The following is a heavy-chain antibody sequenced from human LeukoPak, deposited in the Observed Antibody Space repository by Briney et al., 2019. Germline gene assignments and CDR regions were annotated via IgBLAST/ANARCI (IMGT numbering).Heavy chain of an antibody. CDR2: INPNGGST. J-gene: IGHJ4*02. CDR3: ARLPWETSRPPEPDY. Sequence: ASVKVSCTASGYTFTGDYMHWVRQAPGQGLEWMGVINPNGGSTNCAQKFQGRVTMTRDTSTSTVYMELRSLSSEDTAVYYCARLPWETSRPPEPDYWGQGTLVTVSS. V-gene: IGHV1-46*01. D-gene: IGHD1-14*01. CDR1: GYTFTGDY.